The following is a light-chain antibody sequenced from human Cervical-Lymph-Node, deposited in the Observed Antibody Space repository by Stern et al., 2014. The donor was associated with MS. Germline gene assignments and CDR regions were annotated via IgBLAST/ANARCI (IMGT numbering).Light chain of an antibody. CDR1: QDINTY. V-gene: IGKV1-39*01. J-gene: IGKJ3*01. CDR2: DAT. CDR3: QQSYSIPPFT. Sequence: DIVMTQSPSSLSASVGDRVTITCQASQDINTYLNWYQQKVGRAPKLLIYDATNLETGVPSRFSGSGSGTDFTLTISSLQPEDFATYYCQQSYSIPPFTFGPGTKVDIK.